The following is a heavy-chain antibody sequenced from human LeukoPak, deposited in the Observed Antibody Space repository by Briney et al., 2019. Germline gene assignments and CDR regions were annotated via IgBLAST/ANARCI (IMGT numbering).Heavy chain of an antibody. CDR1: GFTFSSYE. CDR2: ISGSGVNT. J-gene: IGHJ4*02. V-gene: IGHV3-23*01. Sequence: GGSLRLSCAASGFTFSSYEMNWVRQAPGKGLEWVSDISGSGVNTYYADSVKGRFTISRDNSENTLYLEMNSLRAEDTAVYYCAKEWGAYFDYWGQGTLVTVSS. D-gene: IGHD3-16*01. CDR3: AKEWGAYFDY.